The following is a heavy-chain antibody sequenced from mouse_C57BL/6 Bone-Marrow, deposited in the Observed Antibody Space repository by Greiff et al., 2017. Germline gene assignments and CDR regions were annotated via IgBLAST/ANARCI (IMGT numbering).Heavy chain of an antibody. V-gene: IGHV1-42*01. Sequence: EVQLQQSGPELVKPGASVKISCKASGYSFTGYYMNWVKQSPEKSLEWIGEINPSTGGTTYNQKFKAKATLTVDKSSSTAYMQLKSLTSEDSAVYYCAEITTVVAPYYAMDYWGQGTSVTVSS. D-gene: IGHD1-1*01. CDR2: INPSTGGT. CDR3: AEITTVVAPYYAMDY. CDR1: GYSFTGYY. J-gene: IGHJ4*01.